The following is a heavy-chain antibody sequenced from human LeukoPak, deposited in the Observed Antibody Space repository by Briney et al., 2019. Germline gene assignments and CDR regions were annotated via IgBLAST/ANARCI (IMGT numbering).Heavy chain of an antibody. CDR2: INPNSGGT. J-gene: IGHJ4*02. CDR3: AREDTRVRGVIITANGDFDY. V-gene: IGHV1-2*06. D-gene: IGHD3-10*01. Sequence: ASVKVSCKASGYTFTGYYMHWVRQAPGQGLEWMGRINPNSGGTNCAQKFQGRVTMTRDTSISTAYMELSRLRSDDTAVYYCAREDTRVRGVIITANGDFDYWGQGTLVTVSS. CDR1: GYTFTGYY.